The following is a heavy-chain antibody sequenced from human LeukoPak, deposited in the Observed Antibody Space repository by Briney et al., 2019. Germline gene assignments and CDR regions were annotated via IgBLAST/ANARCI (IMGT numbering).Heavy chain of an antibody. CDR2: IYFTGRA. D-gene: IGHD1-26*01. J-gene: IGHJ6*03. V-gene: IGHV4-59*01. CDR1: GGSISNYF. CDR3: ARAVGSVGSLLGYYYYYMDV. Sequence: PSGTLSLTCTVSGGSISNYFWSWIRQPPGKGLEWIGYIYFTGRANYNPSLKSRVTTSIDTSENQFSLQLTSVTAADTAVYYCARAVGSVGSLLGYYYYYMDVWGRGTTVTVSS.